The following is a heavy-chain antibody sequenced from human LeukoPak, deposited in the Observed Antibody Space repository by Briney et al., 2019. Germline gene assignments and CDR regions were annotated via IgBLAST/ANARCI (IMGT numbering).Heavy chain of an antibody. V-gene: IGHV3-23*01. J-gene: IGHJ4*02. CDR3: AKGSAMVYFDY. CDR1: GFTFSSYG. Sequence: GGSLRLSCAASGFTFSSYGMHWVRQAPGKGLEWVSAISGSGGSTYYADSVKGRFTISRDNSKNTLYLQMNSLRAEDTAVYYCAKGSAMVYFDYWGQGTLVTVSS. D-gene: IGHD5-18*01. CDR2: ISGSGGST.